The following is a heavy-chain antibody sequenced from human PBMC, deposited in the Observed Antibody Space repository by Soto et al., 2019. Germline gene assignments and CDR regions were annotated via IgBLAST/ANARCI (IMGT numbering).Heavy chain of an antibody. CDR1: GYTFTGYY. CDR2: INPNSGGT. CDR3: ARGGSGYYRNWFDP. D-gene: IGHD3-3*01. V-gene: IGHV1-2*04. J-gene: IGHJ5*02. Sequence: QVQLVQSGAEVKKPGASVKVSCKASGYTFTGYYMHWVRQAPGQGLEWMGWINPNSGGTNYAQKFQGWVTMTRDTANSKAYMELSRLRSDDTAVYYCARGGSGYYRNWFDPWGQGTLVTVSS.